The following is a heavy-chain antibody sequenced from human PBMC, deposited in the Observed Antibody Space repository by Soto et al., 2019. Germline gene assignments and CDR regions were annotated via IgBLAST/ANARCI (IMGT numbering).Heavy chain of an antibody. Sequence: EVQLVESGGGLVQPGGSLRLTCAASGFTFSIYSMNWVRQAPGKGLEWVSYIMPGSSHIFYADSVKGRFTISRDNAKNSLYLQMNSMRAEETALSYCAIEKVGAGSVHVFEIWGQGTMVTVSS. CDR3: AIEKVGAGSVHVFEI. D-gene: IGHD1-26*01. J-gene: IGHJ3*02. CDR2: IMPGSSHI. V-gene: IGHV3-48*01. CDR1: GFTFSIYS.